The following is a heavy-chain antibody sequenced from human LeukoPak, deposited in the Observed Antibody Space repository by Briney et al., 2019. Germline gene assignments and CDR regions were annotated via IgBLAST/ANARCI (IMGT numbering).Heavy chain of an antibody. J-gene: IGHJ6*02. V-gene: IGHV3-33*01. CDR1: GFTFSSYG. Sequence: HPGGSLRLSCAASGFTFSSYGMHWVRQAPGKGLEWVAVIWYDGSNKYYADSVKGRFTISRDNSKNTLYLQMNSLRAEDTAVYYCARDGTYYDFWSDPNYYYYYGMDVWGQGTTVTVSS. CDR3: ARDGTYYDFWSDPNYYYYYGMDV. D-gene: IGHD3-3*01. CDR2: IWYDGSNK.